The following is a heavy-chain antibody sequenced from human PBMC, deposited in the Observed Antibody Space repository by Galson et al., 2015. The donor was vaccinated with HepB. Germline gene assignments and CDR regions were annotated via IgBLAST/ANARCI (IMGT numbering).Heavy chain of an antibody. CDR3: ASYRGVAVAGSAGFDY. Sequence: SLRLSCAASGFTFSDYYMSWIRQAPGKGLEWVSYISSSSSYTNYADSVKGRFTISRDNAKNSLYLQMNSLRAEDTAVYYCASYRGVAVAGSAGFDYWGQGTLVTVSS. CDR1: GFTFSDYY. D-gene: IGHD6-19*01. CDR2: ISSSSSYT. V-gene: IGHV3-11*06. J-gene: IGHJ4*02.